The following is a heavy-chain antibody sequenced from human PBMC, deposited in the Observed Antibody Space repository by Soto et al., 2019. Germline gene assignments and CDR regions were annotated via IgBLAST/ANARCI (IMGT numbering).Heavy chain of an antibody. D-gene: IGHD3-16*01. CDR3: ARVGCTFARGRLGGARYGRNV. Sequence: EVRLVESGGGLVKSGGSLRLSCSASGFTFSTYTMNRVRQAPGRGLEWVSNIDRFGSFSWYVDSAQGRFTIYRDNAKNTDELHRNSVMAEGHVVYDGARVGCTFARGRLGGARYGRNVGSQGSTVPVS. V-gene: IGHV3-21*01. J-gene: IGHJ6*02. CDR2: IDRFGSFS. CDR1: GFTFSTYT.